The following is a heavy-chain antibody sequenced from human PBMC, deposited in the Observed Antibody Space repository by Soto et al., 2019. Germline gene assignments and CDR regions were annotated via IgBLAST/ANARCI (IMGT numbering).Heavy chain of an antibody. CDR3: ARYPYGSGEYCFDY. D-gene: IGHD3-10*01. V-gene: IGHV4-59*12. CDR2: IYYSGST. J-gene: IGHJ4*02. Sequence: SETLSLTCTVSGGSISSYYWSWIRQPPGKGLEWIGSIYYSGSTYYNPSLKSRVTISVDTSKNQFSLKLSSVTAADTAVYYCARYPYGSGEYCFDYWGQGTLVTVSS. CDR1: GGSISSYY.